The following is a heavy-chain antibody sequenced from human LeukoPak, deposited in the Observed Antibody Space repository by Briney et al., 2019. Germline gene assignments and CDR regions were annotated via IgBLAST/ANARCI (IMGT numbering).Heavy chain of an antibody. CDR3: AKVGESGGVWKYYFDY. CDR1: GFIFSRYA. D-gene: IGHD2-15*01. V-gene: IGHV3-23*01. J-gene: IGHJ4*02. Sequence: GGSLRLSCTGSGFIFSRYAVSWVRQAPGKGLEWVSGISGGGGSTYYADSVKGRFTISRDNSKNTLYLQMNSLRAEDTAVYYCAKVGESGGVWKYYFDYWGQGTLVTVSS. CDR2: ISGGGGST.